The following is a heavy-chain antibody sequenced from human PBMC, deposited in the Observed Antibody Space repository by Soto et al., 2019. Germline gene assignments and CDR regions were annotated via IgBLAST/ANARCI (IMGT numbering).Heavy chain of an antibody. Sequence: SETLSLTCAVSGGSISSGGYSWSWIRQPPGKGLEWIGYIYHSGSTYYNPSLKSRVTISVDRSKNQFSLKLSSVTAADTAVYYCARGPSAAFTYYFDYWGQGTLVTVSS. CDR2: IYHSGST. D-gene: IGHD2-15*01. CDR1: GGSISSGGYS. J-gene: IGHJ4*02. V-gene: IGHV4-30-2*01. CDR3: ARGPSAAFTYYFDY.